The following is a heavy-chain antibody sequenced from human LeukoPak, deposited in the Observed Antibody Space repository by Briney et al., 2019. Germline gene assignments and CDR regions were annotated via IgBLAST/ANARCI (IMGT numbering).Heavy chain of an antibody. Sequence: GESLKISCQGSGYSFTSYWIGWVRQIPGKGLEWMGIIYPGDSDTRYSPSFQGQVTISADRSISTAYLQWSSLQASDTAMYYCARQGYTSSSRFDFWGQGTLVTVSP. CDR2: IYPGDSDT. J-gene: IGHJ4*02. CDR1: GYSFTSYW. CDR3: ARQGYTSSSRFDF. D-gene: IGHD6-6*01. V-gene: IGHV5-51*01.